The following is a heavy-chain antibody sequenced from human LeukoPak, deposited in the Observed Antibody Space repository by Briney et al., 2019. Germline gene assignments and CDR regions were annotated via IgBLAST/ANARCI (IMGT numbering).Heavy chain of an antibody. V-gene: IGHV3-43*01. D-gene: IGHD5/OR15-5a*01. CDR1: GFTFDDYT. Sequence: GSLRLSCAASGFTFDDYTMHWVRQAPGKGLEWVSLISWHGTTTYYAASVKGRFTVSRDNSKNSLFLQMNSLRIEDTALYYCAKDMSLDYWGQGTLVTVSS. CDR2: ISWHGTTT. J-gene: IGHJ4*02. CDR3: AKDMSLDY.